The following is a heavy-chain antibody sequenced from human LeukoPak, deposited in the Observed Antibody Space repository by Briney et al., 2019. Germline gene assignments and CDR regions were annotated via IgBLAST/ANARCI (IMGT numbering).Heavy chain of an antibody. J-gene: IGHJ3*01. CDR3: TRGYSGVGIYAFDV. CDR2: IWYDGSNK. D-gene: IGHD5-12*01. V-gene: IGHV3-33*01. CDR1: GFTFSSYG. Sequence: PGGSLRLSCVASGFTFSSYGMHWVRQAPGKGLEWVAVIWYDGSNKYYADSVKGRFTISRDNSKNTLYLQMNSLRAEDTAVYYCTRGYSGVGIYAFDVWGQGTMVTVSS.